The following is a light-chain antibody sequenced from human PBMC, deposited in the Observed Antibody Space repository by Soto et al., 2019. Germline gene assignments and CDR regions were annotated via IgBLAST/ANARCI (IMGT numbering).Light chain of an antibody. J-gene: IGLJ2*01. CDR1: SGHSSYA. CDR2: LNSDGSH. V-gene: IGLV4-69*01. Sequence: QSVLTQSPSASASLGASVKLTCTLSSGHSSYAIAWHQQQPEKGPRYLMKLNSDGSHDKGDGIPDRFSGSSSGAERYLTISSLQSEDEADYYCQTWGTGTVIFGGGTKVTVL. CDR3: QTWGTGTVI.